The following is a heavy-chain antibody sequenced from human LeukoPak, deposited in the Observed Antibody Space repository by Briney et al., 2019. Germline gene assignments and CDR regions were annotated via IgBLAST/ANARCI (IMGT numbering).Heavy chain of an antibody. CDR2: ISAYNGNT. J-gene: IGHJ4*02. D-gene: IGHD5-18*01. V-gene: IGHV1-18*01. Sequence: ASVKVSCKASGYTFTSYDINWVRQAPGQGLEWMGWISAYNGNTNYAQKLQGRVTMTTDTSTSTAYMELRSLRSDDTAVYYCARVRDTAMVTSPYYFDYWGQGTLVTVSS. CDR1: GYTFTSYD. CDR3: ARVRDTAMVTSPYYFDY.